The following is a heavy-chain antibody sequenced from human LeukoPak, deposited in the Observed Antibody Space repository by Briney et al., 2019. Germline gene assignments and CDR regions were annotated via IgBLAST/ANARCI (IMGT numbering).Heavy chain of an antibody. J-gene: IGHJ6*02. Sequence: SETLSLTCAVYGGSFSGYYWSWIRQPPGKGLEWIGEINHSGSTNYNPSLKSRVTISVDTSKNQFSLKLSSVTAADTAVYYCAKDQSNYDFWSGYYVSGMDVWGQGTTVTVPS. CDR2: INHSGST. D-gene: IGHD3-3*01. CDR3: AKDQSNYDFWSGYYVSGMDV. CDR1: GGSFSGYY. V-gene: IGHV4-34*01.